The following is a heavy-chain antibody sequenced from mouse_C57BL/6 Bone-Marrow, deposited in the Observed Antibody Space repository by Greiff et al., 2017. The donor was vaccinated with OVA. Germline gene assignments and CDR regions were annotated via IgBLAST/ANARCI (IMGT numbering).Heavy chain of an antibody. CDR3: ARSGDGYYPAWFAY. CDR1: GYTFTNYW. D-gene: IGHD2-3*01. V-gene: IGHV1-63*01. CDR2: IYPGGGYT. J-gene: IGHJ3*01. Sequence: VQLKESGAELVRPGTSVKMSCKASGYTFTNYWIGWAKQRPGHGLEWIGDIYPGGGYTNYNEKFKGKATLTADKSSSTAYMQFSSLTSEDSAIYYCARSGDGYYPAWFAYWGQGTLVTVSA.